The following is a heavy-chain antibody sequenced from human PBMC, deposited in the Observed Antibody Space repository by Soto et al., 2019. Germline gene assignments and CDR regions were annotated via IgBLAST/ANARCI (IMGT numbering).Heavy chain of an antibody. D-gene: IGHD2-2*01. CDR1: GGSISSGGYS. Sequence: PSETLSLTCAVSGGSISSGGYSWSWIRQPPGKGLEWIGYIYHSGSTYYNPSLKSRVTISVDRPKNQFSLKLSSVTAADTAVYYCARVPDRWGQGTLVTSPQ. CDR2: IYHSGST. V-gene: IGHV4-30-2*01. CDR3: ARVPDR. J-gene: IGHJ5*02.